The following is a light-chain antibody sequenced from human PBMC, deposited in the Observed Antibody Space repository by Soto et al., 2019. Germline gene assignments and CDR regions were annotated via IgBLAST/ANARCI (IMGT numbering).Light chain of an antibody. V-gene: IGLV2-8*01. CDR1: SSDVGAYNF. Sequence: QSALAQPPSASGSPGQSVTISCTGTSSDVGAYNFVSWYQQLPGKAPKLMIYEVTKRPSGVPDRFSGSKSGNTASLTVSGLQAEDEADYYSSSYAGSITIYVFGTGTKLTVL. CDR2: EVT. CDR3: SSYAGSITIYV. J-gene: IGLJ1*01.